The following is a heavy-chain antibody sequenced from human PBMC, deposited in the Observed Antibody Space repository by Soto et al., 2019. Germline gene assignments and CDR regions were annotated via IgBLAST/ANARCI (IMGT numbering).Heavy chain of an antibody. V-gene: IGHV2-5*02. J-gene: IGHJ6*02. D-gene: IGHD2-21*02. CDR1: GFSLSTIGVG. CDR2: IYWDDDK. Sequence: QITLKESGPTLVKPTQTLTLTCTFSGFSLSTIGVGVGWIRQPPGKALEWLALIYWDDDKRYSPSLKSRLTVTKDTSKPQVVLTMTNMDPVDTATYYCVQSRWGGDCLQSYSSHSYYGLDVWGQGTTVTVSS. CDR3: VQSRWGGDCLQSYSSHSYYGLDV.